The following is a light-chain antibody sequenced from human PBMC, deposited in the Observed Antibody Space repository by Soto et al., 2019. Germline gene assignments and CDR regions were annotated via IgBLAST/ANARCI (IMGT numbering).Light chain of an antibody. Sequence: DIVMTQSPDSLAVSLGERATINCKSSQSVLYSSNNKNYLAWYQQKPGQPPKLLIYWASTRESGVPGRFSGSGSATDFTLTISSLQAEDVAVYYCQQYYSSPHTFGQGTKLEIK. CDR3: QQYYSSPHT. CDR2: WAS. CDR1: QSVLYSSNNKNY. V-gene: IGKV4-1*01. J-gene: IGKJ2*01.